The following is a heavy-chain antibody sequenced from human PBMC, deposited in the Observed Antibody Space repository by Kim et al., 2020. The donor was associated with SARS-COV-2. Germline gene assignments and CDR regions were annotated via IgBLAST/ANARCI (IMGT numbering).Heavy chain of an antibody. CDR2: ISYDGSNK. V-gene: IGHV3-30*18. J-gene: IGHJ6*02. CDR3: AKVRIQLWGYYYGMDV. Sequence: GGSLRLSCAASGFTFSSYGMHWVRQAPGKGLEWVAVISYDGSNKYYADSVKGRFTISRDNSKNTLYLQMNSLRAEDTAVYYCAKVRIQLWGYYYGMDVWGQGTTVTVSS. D-gene: IGHD5-18*01. CDR1: GFTFSSYG.